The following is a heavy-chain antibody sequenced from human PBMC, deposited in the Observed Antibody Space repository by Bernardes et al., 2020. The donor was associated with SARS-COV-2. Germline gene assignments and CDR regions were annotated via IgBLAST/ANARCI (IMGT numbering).Heavy chain of an antibody. CDR1: GFSFSDYW. V-gene: IGHV3-74*01. J-gene: IGHJ4*01. CDR3: TRGPLSGYGSFGV. D-gene: IGHD3-22*01. CDR2: ISGDGRTT. Sequence: GGSLRRSGEASGFSFSDYWMHWVRQTPGKGLVWVSRISGDGRTTNYADSVKGRFTISRDNAKNTLYLQMYSLSAEDTAVYYCTRGPLSGYGSFGVWGHGTLVTVSS.